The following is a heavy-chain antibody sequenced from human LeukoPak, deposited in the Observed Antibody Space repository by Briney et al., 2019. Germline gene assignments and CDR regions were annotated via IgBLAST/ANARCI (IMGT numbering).Heavy chain of an antibody. D-gene: IGHD3-10*01. CDR1: GGSISSYY. V-gene: IGHV4-59*12. CDR3: ARALTYYYGSGTYFDY. CDR2: IYYSGST. Sequence: SETLSLTCTVSGGSISSYYWSWIRQPPGKGLEWIGYIYYSGSTNYNPSLKSRVTISVDTSKNQFSLKLSSVTAADTAVYYCARALTYYYGSGTYFDYWGQGTLVTVSS. J-gene: IGHJ4*02.